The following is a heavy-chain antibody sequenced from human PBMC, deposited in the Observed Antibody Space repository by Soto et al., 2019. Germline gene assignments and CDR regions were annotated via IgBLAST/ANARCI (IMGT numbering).Heavy chain of an antibody. Sequence: GGSLRLSCAASGFTFSDYYMSWIRQAPGKGLEWLSYISHSGSYTNYADSVEGRFTVSRDNAKNSLYLQMNSLRAEDTAVYYCARVPYYYTSGTDYGMDVWGQGTTVTVSS. CDR1: GFTFSDYY. D-gene: IGHD3-10*01. CDR2: ISHSGSYT. CDR3: ARVPYYYTSGTDYGMDV. V-gene: IGHV3-11*06. J-gene: IGHJ6*02.